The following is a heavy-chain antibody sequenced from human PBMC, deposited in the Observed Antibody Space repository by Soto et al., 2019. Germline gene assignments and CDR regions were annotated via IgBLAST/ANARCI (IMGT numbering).Heavy chain of an antibody. CDR1: GFTFSNYG. CDR2: TWYDGSNK. Sequence: QVQLVESGGGVVQPWRSLRLSCAASGFTFSNYGMHWVRQAPGKGLEWVAVTWYDGSNKYYVDSVKGRFTISRDNSKNTLFVQMNSLRAGDTAVYYCAKDRLRGGFLTTATTNGMDVWGQGTTVTVSS. V-gene: IGHV3-33*06. J-gene: IGHJ6*02. D-gene: IGHD1-26*01. CDR3: AKDRLRGGFLTTATTNGMDV.